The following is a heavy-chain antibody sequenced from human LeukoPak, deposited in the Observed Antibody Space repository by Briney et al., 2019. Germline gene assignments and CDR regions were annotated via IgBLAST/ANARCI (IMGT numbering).Heavy chain of an antibody. D-gene: IGHD3-10*01. CDR3: AKERATMVRGDWFDP. Sequence: GGSLRLSCAASGFTFSSYAMSWVRQAPGKGLEWVSAISGSGGSTYYADSVKGRFTISRDDSKNTLYLQMNSLRVEDTAVYYCAKERATMVRGDWFDPWGQGTLVTVSS. J-gene: IGHJ5*02. CDR2: ISGSGGST. V-gene: IGHV3-23*01. CDR1: GFTFSSYA.